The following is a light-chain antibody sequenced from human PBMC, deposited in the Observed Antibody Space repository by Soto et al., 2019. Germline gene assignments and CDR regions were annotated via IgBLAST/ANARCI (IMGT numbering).Light chain of an antibody. J-gene: IGKJ1*01. V-gene: IGKV3-15*01. Sequence: EIVMTQSPATLSVSPGDRVTLSCRASQSVSSNLAWYQQKPGQPPRLFIYGAYTRATGIPARFSGSGSGTDFTLTISSLQSEDFAVYYCQHYNYWPPKTFGQGTKVDIK. CDR1: QSVSSN. CDR3: QHYNYWPPKT. CDR2: GAY.